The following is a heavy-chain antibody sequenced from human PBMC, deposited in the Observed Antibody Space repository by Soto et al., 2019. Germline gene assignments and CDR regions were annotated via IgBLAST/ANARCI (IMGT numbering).Heavy chain of an antibody. CDR3: ARHRRGVGAAIGAFDI. J-gene: IGHJ3*02. Sequence: PGESLKISCKVSGYTFTNYWISWVRQMPGEGLEWMGIIDPSDSYTNYSPSFQGHVSISVDKSITTAYLQWSGLKASDTAMYYCARHRRGVGAAIGAFDIWGRGTMVTVSS. CDR2: IDPSDSYT. V-gene: IGHV5-10-1*01. CDR1: GYTFTNYW. D-gene: IGHD2-15*01.